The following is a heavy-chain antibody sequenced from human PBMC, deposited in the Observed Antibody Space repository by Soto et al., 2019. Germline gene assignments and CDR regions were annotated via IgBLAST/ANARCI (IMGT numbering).Heavy chain of an antibody. CDR1: GFTFSSYE. V-gene: IGHV3-48*03. Sequence: GGSLRLSCAASGFTFSSYEMNWVRQAPGKGLEWVSYISSSGSTIYYADSVKGRFTISRDNAKNSLYLQMNSLRAEDTAVYYCARDTLVVPAAIVYYGMDVWGQVTTVTVSS. J-gene: IGHJ6*02. D-gene: IGHD2-2*01. CDR2: ISSSGSTI. CDR3: ARDTLVVPAAIVYYGMDV.